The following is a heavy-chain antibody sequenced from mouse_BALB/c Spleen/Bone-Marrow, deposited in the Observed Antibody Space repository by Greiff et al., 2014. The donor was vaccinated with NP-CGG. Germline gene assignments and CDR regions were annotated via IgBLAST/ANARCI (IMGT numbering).Heavy chain of an antibody. Sequence: DVMLVESGGGLVKPGGSLKLSCAASGFTFSDYYMYWVRQTPEKRLEWVATISDGGSYTYYPDSVKGRFTISRDNAKNNLYLQMSSLKSEDTAMYYCARDGNYYAMDYWVKEPQSPSPQ. J-gene: IGHJ4*01. D-gene: IGHD2-1*01. CDR3: ARDGNYYAMDY. CDR2: ISDGGSYT. V-gene: IGHV5-4*02. CDR1: GFTFSDYY.